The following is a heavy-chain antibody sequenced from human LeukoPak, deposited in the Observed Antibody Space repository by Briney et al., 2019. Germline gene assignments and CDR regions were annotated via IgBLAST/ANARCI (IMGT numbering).Heavy chain of an antibody. CDR2: ISSSGGST. J-gene: IGHJ6*03. D-gene: IGHD3-10*01. CDR3: ARDPSHYYARYYMDV. V-gene: IGHV3-23*01. CDR1: AFTLTTYA. Sequence: GGSLRLSCAASAFTLTTYAMSWVRQAPGKGLEWVSSISSSGGSTYYADSVKGRFTISRDNAKNSLYLQMNSLRAEDTAVYYCARDPSHYYARYYMDVWGKGTTVTVSS.